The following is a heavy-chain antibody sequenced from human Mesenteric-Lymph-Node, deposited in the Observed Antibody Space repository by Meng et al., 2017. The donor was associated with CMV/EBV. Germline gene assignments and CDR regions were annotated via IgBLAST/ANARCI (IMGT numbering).Heavy chain of an antibody. CDR2: INHSGST. D-gene: IGHD4-23*01. Sequence: VELQPLGASLLQLSGPLSLACAVYGASYRCYYWSWIRQPPGKGLEWIGEINHSGSTNYNPSLKSRVTISVDTSKNQFSLKLSSVTAADTAVYYCARHQRWLKSEGGFNYWGQGTLVTVSS. CDR1: GASYRCYY. CDR3: ARHQRWLKSEGGFNY. V-gene: IGHV4-34*01. J-gene: IGHJ4*02.